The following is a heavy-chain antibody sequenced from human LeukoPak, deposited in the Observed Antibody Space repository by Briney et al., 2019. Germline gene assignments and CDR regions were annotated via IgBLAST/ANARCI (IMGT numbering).Heavy chain of an antibody. Sequence: PGGSLRLSCAASGFTFSSYAMHWVRQAPGKGLEWVAVISYDGSNKYYADSVKGRFTVSRDNSKNTLYLQMNSLRAEDTAVYYCARDRQWLVLERYYFDYWGQGTLVTVSS. CDR3: ARDRQWLVLERYYFDY. D-gene: IGHD6-19*01. V-gene: IGHV3-30-3*01. J-gene: IGHJ4*02. CDR1: GFTFSSYA. CDR2: ISYDGSNK.